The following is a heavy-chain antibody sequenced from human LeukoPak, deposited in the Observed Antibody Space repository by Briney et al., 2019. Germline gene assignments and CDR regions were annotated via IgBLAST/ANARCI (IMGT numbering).Heavy chain of an antibody. CDR3: AREQRVEMATVAYYYYYMDV. CDR1: GVTFSSYV. D-gene: IGHD5-24*01. CDR2: ICSSGSTI. Sequence: PGGSPRLSCAPSGVTFSSYVTNWGCDGPGKGLERGSYICSSGSTIYYAHSVKGRFNISRHNAKNSLYLQMNSLRAEDTAVYYCAREQRVEMATVAYYYYYMDVWGKGTTVTVSS. V-gene: IGHV3-48*01. J-gene: IGHJ6*03.